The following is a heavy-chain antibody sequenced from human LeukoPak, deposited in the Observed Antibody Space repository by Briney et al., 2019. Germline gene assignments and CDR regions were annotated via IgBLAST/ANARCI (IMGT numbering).Heavy chain of an antibody. V-gene: IGHV1-18*01. D-gene: IGHD4-23*01. CDR1: GYTFTSYG. CDR2: ISAYNGNT. J-gene: IGHJ4*02. Sequence: ASVKVSCKASGYTFTSYGISWVRQAPGQGLELMGWISAYNGNTNYAQKLQGRVTMTTDTSTSTAYMELRSLRSDDTAVYYCARDKKSSTVVTTRRLDYWGQGTLVTVSS. CDR3: ARDKKSSTVVTTRRLDY.